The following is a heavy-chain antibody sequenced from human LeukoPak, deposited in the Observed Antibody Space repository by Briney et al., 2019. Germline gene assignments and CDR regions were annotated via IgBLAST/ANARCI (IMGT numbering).Heavy chain of an antibody. V-gene: IGHV3-13*05. CDR2: IGTAGDP. J-gene: IGHJ4*02. Sequence: GGSLRLSCAASGCTFSSYDMHWVRQDTGKNLEWFSAIGTAGDPYYPGSVTGRFTISRENAKNSLYLQMNSLRAGDTAVYYCARGGGDGLFDYWGQGTLVTASS. CDR1: GCTFSSYD. D-gene: IGHD2-21*01. CDR3: ARGGGDGLFDY.